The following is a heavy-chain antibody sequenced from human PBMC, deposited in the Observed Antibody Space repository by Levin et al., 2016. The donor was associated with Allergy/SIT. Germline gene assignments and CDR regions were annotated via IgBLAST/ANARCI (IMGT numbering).Heavy chain of an antibody. Sequence: WIRQPPGKGLEWVAVIWYDGSNKYYADSVKGRFTISRDNSKNTLYLQMNSLRAEDTAVYYCARDPGSPEVAGYFDYWGQGTLVTVSS. V-gene: IGHV3-33*01. CDR2: IWYDGSNK. J-gene: IGHJ4*02. CDR3: ARDPGSPEVAGYFDY. D-gene: IGHD6-19*01.